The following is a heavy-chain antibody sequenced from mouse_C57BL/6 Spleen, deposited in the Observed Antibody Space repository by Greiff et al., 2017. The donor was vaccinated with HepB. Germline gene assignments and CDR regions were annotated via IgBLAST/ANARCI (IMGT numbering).Heavy chain of an antibody. J-gene: IGHJ3*01. D-gene: IGHD3-2*02. CDR2: IDPSDSYT. Sequence: QVQLQQPGAELVKPGASVKLSCKASGYTFTSYWMQWVKQRPGQGLEWIGEIDPSDSYTNYNQKFKGKATLTVDTSSSTAYMQLSSLTSEDSAVYYCARPDSSGSCAYWGQGTLVTVSA. V-gene: IGHV1-50*01. CDR1: GYTFTSYW. CDR3: ARPDSSGSCAY.